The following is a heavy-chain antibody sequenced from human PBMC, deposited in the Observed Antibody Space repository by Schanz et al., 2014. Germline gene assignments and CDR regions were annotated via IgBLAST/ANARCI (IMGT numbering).Heavy chain of an antibody. D-gene: IGHD3-10*01. Sequence: QVQLVQSGAEVKKPGASVKASCKASGYTFTSYSMHWVRQAPGQGLEWMGYINSSGGGTSYAQKFQDRLTMTRDASTSTVYMELSSLRSQDTTLSFSPSDAHRRDGLRSYSDAWSQRTLVAVAS. CDR1: GYTFTSYS. J-gene: IGHJ5*02. CDR3: PSDAHRRDGLRSYSDA. V-gene: IGHV1-46*01. CDR2: INSSGGGT.